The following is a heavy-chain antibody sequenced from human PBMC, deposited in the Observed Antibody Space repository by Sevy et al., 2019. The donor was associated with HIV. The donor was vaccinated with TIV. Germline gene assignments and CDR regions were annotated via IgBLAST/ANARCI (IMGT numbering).Heavy chain of an antibody. J-gene: IGHJ4*02. V-gene: IGHV3-53*01. CDR2: IYSGGST. D-gene: IGHD1-26*01. CDR1: GFNFRTYG. CDR3: ARDGDSGSYKLDY. Sequence: GGSLRLSCAASGFNFRTYGMSWVRQAPGKGLEWVSVIYSGGSTYYADSVKGRFTISRDNSKNTLYLQMNSLRAEDTAVYYCARDGDSGSYKLDYWGQGTLVTVSS.